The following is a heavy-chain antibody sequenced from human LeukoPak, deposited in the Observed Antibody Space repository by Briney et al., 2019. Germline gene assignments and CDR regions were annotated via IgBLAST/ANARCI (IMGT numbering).Heavy chain of an antibody. CDR2: IYYSGST. J-gene: IGHJ4*02. CDR3: ARHAVGRGF. V-gene: IGHV4-59*08. CDR1: GGSISSSY. Sequence: SETLSLTCTVSGGSISSSYWSWIRQPPGKGLEWIGYIYYSGSTSYNPSLKSRVTISIDTSKSQFSLNLNSVTTADTAVYYCARHAVGRGFWGQGTLVTVSS. D-gene: IGHD3-10*01.